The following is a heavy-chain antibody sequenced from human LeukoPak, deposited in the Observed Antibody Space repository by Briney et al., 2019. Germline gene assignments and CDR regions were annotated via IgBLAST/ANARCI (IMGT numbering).Heavy chain of an antibody. Sequence: GGSLSLSCAGSGFTFSSYGMYWVRQAPGKGREGRAGIWYDGRNKDYADSVKGRFTISRDNSKSTLYLQMDSLRVEDTAVYYCAKDGFGSGSHYPIYWGQGTRVTASS. CDR3: AKDGFGSGSHYPIY. CDR2: IWYDGRNK. V-gene: IGHV3-33*06. J-gene: IGHJ4*02. D-gene: IGHD3-10*01. CDR1: GFTFSSYG.